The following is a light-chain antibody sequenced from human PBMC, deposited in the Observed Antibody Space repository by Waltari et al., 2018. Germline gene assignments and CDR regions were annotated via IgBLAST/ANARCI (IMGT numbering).Light chain of an antibody. CDR1: QSISNW. CDR3: QQYNSYSLLT. CDR2: KAA. J-gene: IGKJ4*01. V-gene: IGKV1-5*03. Sequence: DIQMTQSPSTLSASVGDRVTITCRDSQSISNWLAWYQQKPGKAPKHLIYKAATLESGVPSRLSGSRSGTEFSLTISSLQPDDFATYYCQQYNSYSLLTFGGGTKVEIK.